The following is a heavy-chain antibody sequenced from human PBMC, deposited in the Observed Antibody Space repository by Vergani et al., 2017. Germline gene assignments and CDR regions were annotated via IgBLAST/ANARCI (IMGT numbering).Heavy chain of an antibody. Sequence: QVQLVQSGAEVKSPGSSVKVSCTAYGGTFSSYALSWVRQAPGKGLEWMVVIIPKFDIRNYSQRFQGRVTITADESTKTVYMELSSLRSEDTAVYYCARAFGAWQVDYYMDVWGKGTTVTVSS. V-gene: IGHV1-69*01. CDR3: ARAFGAWQVDYYMDV. J-gene: IGHJ6*03. CDR1: GGTFSSYA. CDR2: IIPKFDIR. D-gene: IGHD3-10*01.